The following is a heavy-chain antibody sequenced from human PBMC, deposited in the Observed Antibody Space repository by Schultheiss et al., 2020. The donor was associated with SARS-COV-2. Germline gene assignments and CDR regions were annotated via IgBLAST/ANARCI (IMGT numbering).Heavy chain of an antibody. Sequence: ASVKVSCKASGYTFTGYYMHWVRQAPGQGLEWMGRINPNSGNTNYAQKLQGRVTMTTDTSTSTAYMELRSLRSDDTAVYYCAREGYYDFWSDSYTNFYGMDVWGQGTTVTVSS. J-gene: IGHJ6*02. V-gene: IGHV1-2*06. CDR2: INPNSGNT. CDR3: AREGYYDFWSDSYTNFYGMDV. CDR1: GYTFTGYY. D-gene: IGHD3-3*01.